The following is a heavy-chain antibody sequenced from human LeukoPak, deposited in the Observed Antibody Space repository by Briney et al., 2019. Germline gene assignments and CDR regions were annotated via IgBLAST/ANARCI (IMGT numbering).Heavy chain of an antibody. D-gene: IGHD6-6*01. Sequence: GGSLRLSCTASGFTFGDYAMSWVRQAPGKGLEWVGFIRSKAYGGTTEYAASVKGRFTISRDDSKSIAYLQMNSLKTEDTAVYYCTRDPDGSSRLDYWGQETLVTVSS. J-gene: IGHJ4*02. CDR3: TRDPDGSSRLDY. V-gene: IGHV3-49*04. CDR2: IRSKAYGGTT. CDR1: GFTFGDYA.